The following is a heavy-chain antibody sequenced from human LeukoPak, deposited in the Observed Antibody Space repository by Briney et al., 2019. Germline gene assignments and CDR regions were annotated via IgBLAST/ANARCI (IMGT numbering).Heavy chain of an antibody. Sequence: PGGSLRLSCAASGFTVSSNYMSWVRQAPGKGLEWVSVIYSGGSTYYADSVKGRFTISRDNSKNTLYLQMNSLRAEDTAVYYCARDSAGHFDYWGQGTLLTVSS. CDR1: GFTVSSNY. CDR2: IYSGGST. D-gene: IGHD6-19*01. V-gene: IGHV3-53*01. CDR3: ARDSAGHFDY. J-gene: IGHJ4*02.